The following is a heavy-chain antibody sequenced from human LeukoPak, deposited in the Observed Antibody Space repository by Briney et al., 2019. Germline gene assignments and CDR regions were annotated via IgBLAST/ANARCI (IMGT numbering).Heavy chain of an antibody. J-gene: IGHJ6*04. CDR1: GFTFSSYE. CDR2: ISSSGSTI. D-gene: IGHD3-10*02. V-gene: IGHV3-48*03. Sequence: GGSLRLSCAASGFTFSSYEMNWVRQAPGKGLEWVSYISSSGSTIYYADSVKGRFTISRGNAKDSLYLQMNSLRAEDTAVYYCAELGITMIGGVWGKGTTVTISS. CDR3: AELGITMIGGV.